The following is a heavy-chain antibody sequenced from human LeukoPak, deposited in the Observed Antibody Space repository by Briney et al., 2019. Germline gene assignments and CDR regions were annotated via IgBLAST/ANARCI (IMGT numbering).Heavy chain of an antibody. CDR2: MNPNSGNT. Sequence: ASVKVSCKASGYTFTSYGISWVRQATGQGLEWMGWMNPNSGNTGYAQKFQGRVTMTRNTPISTAYMELSSLRSEDTAVYYCARGGTGSTSISRPYPVDYWGQGTLVTVSS. CDR1: GYTFTSYG. V-gene: IGHV1-8*02. J-gene: IGHJ4*02. CDR3: ARGGTGSTSISRPYPVDY. D-gene: IGHD2-2*01.